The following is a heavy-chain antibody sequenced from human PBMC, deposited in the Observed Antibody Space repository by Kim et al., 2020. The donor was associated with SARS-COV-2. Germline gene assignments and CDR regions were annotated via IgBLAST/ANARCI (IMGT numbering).Heavy chain of an antibody. Sequence: SETLSLTCTVSGGSISSGGYYWSWIRQHPGKGLEWIGYIYYSGSTYYNPSLKSRVTISVDTSKNQFSLKLSSVTAADTAVYYCARNIGITMIVVVTGWFDPWGQGTLVTVSP. V-gene: IGHV4-31*03. CDR2: IYYSGST. D-gene: IGHD3-22*01. CDR3: ARNIGITMIVVVTGWFDP. J-gene: IGHJ5*02. CDR1: GGSISSGGYY.